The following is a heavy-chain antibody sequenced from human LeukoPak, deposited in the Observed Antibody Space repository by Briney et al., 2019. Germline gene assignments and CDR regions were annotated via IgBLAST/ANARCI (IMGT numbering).Heavy chain of an antibody. CDR3: ARGHTVVVPAAISYMDV. V-gene: IGHV4-34*01. CDR2: INHSGST. J-gene: IGHJ6*03. Sequence: PSETLSLTCAVSGGSFSGYYWSWIRQPPGKGLEWIGEINHSGSTNYNPALKSRVTISVDTSKNQFSLKLSSVTAADTAVYYCARGHTVVVPAAISYMDVWGKGTTVTVSS. D-gene: IGHD2-2*01. CDR1: GGSFSGYY.